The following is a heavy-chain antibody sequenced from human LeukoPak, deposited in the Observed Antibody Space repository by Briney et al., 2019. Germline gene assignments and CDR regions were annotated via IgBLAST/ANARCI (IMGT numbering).Heavy chain of an antibody. CDR2: INPNSGGT. Sequence: ASVKVSCKASGYTFTGYYMHWVRQAPGQGLEWMGWINPNSGGTNYAQKFQGRVSMTRDTSISTAYMELSWLRSDDTAVNYCARQMDSYYYGMDVWGQGTTVTVSS. V-gene: IGHV1-2*02. CDR3: ARQMDSYYYGMDV. CDR1: GYTFTGYY. J-gene: IGHJ6*02.